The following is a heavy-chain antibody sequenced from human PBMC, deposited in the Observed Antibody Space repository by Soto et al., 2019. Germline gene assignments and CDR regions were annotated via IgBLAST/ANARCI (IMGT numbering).Heavy chain of an antibody. Sequence: SVKVSCKASGGTFSSYAISWVRQAPGQGLEWMGGIIPIFGTANYAQKFQGRVTITADESTSTAYMELSSLRSEDTAVYYCARAVTMVRGVLGLYFDYWGQGTLVTVSS. CDR3: ARAVTMVRGVLGLYFDY. CDR1: GGTFSSYA. V-gene: IGHV1-69*13. J-gene: IGHJ4*02. CDR2: IIPIFGTA. D-gene: IGHD3-10*01.